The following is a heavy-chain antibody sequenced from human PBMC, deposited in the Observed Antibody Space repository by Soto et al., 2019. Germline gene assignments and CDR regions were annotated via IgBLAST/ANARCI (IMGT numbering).Heavy chain of an antibody. V-gene: IGHV3-21*01. CDR2: ISSSSSYI. D-gene: IGHD1-26*01. CDR3: ARDHPTLIVGAPTWYFDY. CDR1: GFTFSSYS. J-gene: IGHJ4*02. Sequence: EVQLVESGGGLVKPGGSLRLSCAAPGFTFSSYSMNWVRQAPGKGLEWVSSISSSSSYIYYADSVKGRFTISRDNAKNSLYLQMNSLRAEDTAVYYCARDHPTLIVGAPTWYFDYWGQGTLVTVSS.